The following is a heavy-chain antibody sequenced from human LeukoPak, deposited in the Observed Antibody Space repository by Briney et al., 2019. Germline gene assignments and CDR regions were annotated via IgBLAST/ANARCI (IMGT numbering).Heavy chain of an antibody. J-gene: IGHJ4*02. CDR2: FDPEDGET. CDR1: VYTLTELS. CDR3: ATDPEPYCSSTSCSYTDY. V-gene: IGHV1-24*01. Sequence: ASVKVSCKVSVYTLTELSMHWVRQAPGKGLEWMGGFDPEDGETIYAQKFQGRVTMTEDTSTDTAYMELSSLRSEDTAVYYCATDPEPYCSSTSCSYTDYWGQGTLVTVSS. D-gene: IGHD2-2*01.